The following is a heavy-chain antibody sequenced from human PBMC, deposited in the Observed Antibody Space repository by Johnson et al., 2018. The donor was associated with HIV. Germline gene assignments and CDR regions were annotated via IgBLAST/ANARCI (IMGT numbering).Heavy chain of an antibody. CDR3: ARVGAGHISGPDMVFDV. J-gene: IGHJ3*01. CDR2: LYSGGST. V-gene: IGHV3-66*01. D-gene: IGHD6-19*01. Sequence: LSCAASGFTVSRHYMSWVRQAPGKGLEWVSVLYSGGSTYYADSVKGRFTISRDNSKNTLYLQMNSLRAEYTAVYYCARVGAGHISGPDMVFDVWGQGTMVTVSS. CDR1: GFTVSRHY.